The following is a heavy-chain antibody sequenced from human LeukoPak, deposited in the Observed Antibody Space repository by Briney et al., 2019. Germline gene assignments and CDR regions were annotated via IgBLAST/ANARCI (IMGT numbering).Heavy chain of an antibody. Sequence: PSETLSLTCTVSGYSISSGYYWGWIRQPPGKGLEWIGEIHHSGSTNYNPSLKSRVIISVDKSKNQFSLKLSSVTAADTAVYYCARWGSATWYYYGMDVWGQGTTVTVSS. CDR1: GYSISSGYY. CDR2: IHHSGST. CDR3: ARWGSATWYYYGMDV. V-gene: IGHV4-38-2*02. D-gene: IGHD3-16*01. J-gene: IGHJ6*02.